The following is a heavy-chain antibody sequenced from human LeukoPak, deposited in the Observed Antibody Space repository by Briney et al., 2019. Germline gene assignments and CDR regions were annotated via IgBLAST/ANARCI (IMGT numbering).Heavy chain of an antibody. Sequence: SETLSLTCTVSGGSISSGGYYWSWIRQPPGKGLEWIGYIYHSGSTYYNPSLKSRVTISVDRSKNQFSLKLSSVTAADTAVYYCARLSYYDFWSGYPPLDYWGQGTLVTVSS. V-gene: IGHV4-30-2*01. CDR3: ARLSYYDFWSGYPPLDY. D-gene: IGHD3-3*01. CDR1: GGSISSGGYY. CDR2: IYHSGST. J-gene: IGHJ4*02.